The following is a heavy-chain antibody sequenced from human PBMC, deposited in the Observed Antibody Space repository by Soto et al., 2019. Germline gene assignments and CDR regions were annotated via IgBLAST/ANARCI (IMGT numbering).Heavy chain of an antibody. J-gene: IGHJ6*02. CDR1: VFTFSSYG. V-gene: IGHV3-30*18. Sequence: GGSLRLSCVASVFTFSSYGMHWVRQAPGKGLEWVAVISYDGSNKYYADSVKGRFTISRDNSKNTLYLQMNSLRAEDTAVYYCAKDGATYYYYGMDVWGQGTTVTVSS. CDR2: ISYDGSNK. CDR3: AKDGATYYYYGMDV. D-gene: IGHD1-26*01.